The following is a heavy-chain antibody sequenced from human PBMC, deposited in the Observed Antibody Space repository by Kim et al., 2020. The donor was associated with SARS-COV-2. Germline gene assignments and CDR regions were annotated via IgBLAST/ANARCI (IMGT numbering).Heavy chain of an antibody. V-gene: IGHV4-4*02. D-gene: IGHD1-26*01. J-gene: IGHJ4*02. Sequence: STNYNPSLKSRVTISVDKSKNQCSLKLSSVTAADTAVYYCAREVGYYFDYWGQGTLVTVSS. CDR2: ST. CDR3: AREVGYYFDY.